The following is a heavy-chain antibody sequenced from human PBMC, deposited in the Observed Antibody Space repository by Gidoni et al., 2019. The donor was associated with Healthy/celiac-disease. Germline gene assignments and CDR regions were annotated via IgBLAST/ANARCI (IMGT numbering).Heavy chain of an antibody. Sequence: QVQLVQSGAEVKKPGSSVKVSCKASGGTFSSYAISWVRQAPGQGLEWMGRIIPILGIANYAQKFQGRVTITADKSTSTAYMELSSLRSEDTAVYYCARAGQQLVPSYYYYGMDVWGQGTTVTVSS. V-gene: IGHV1-69*04. CDR1: GGTFSSYA. D-gene: IGHD6-13*01. J-gene: IGHJ6*02. CDR2: IIPILGIA. CDR3: ARAGQQLVPSYYYYGMDV.